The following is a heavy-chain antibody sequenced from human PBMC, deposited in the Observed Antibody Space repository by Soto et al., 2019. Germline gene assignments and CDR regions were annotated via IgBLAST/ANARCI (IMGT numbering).Heavy chain of an antibody. J-gene: IGHJ4*02. CDR3: AREKVGATIGYY. CDR2: INHSGST. Sequence: KPSETLSLTCAVYGGSFSGYYWSWIRQPPGKGLEWIGEINHSGSTNYNPSLKSRVTISVDTSKNQFSLKLSSVTAADTAVYYCAREKVGATIGYYWGQGTLVTVSS. CDR1: GGSFSGYY. D-gene: IGHD1-26*01. V-gene: IGHV4-34*01.